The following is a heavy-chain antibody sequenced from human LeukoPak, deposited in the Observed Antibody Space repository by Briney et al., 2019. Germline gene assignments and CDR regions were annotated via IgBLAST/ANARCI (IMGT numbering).Heavy chain of an antibody. V-gene: IGHV4-39*07. CDR3: AREKYGGGYNWFDP. CDR1: GGSISSSSYY. J-gene: IGHJ5*02. D-gene: IGHD2-8*01. CDR2: IYYSGST. Sequence: PSETLSLTCTVSGGSISSSSYYWGWIRQPPGKGLEWIGSIYYSGSTYYNPSLKSRVTISVDTSKNQFSLKLSSVTAADTAVYYCAREKYGGGYNWFDPWGQGTLVTVSS.